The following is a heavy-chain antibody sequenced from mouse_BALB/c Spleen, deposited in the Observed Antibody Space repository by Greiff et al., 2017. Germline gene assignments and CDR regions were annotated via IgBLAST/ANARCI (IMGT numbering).Heavy chain of an antibody. CDR1: GFNIKDYY. CDR2: IDPENGDT. Sequence: EVQLQESGAELVRSGASVKLSCTASGFNIKDYYMHWVKQRPEQGLEWIGWIDPENGDTEYAPKFQGKATMTADTSSNTAYLQLSSLTSEDTAVYYCMRYDEGYYFDYWGQGTTLTVSS. J-gene: IGHJ2*01. CDR3: MRYDEGYYFDY. V-gene: IGHV14-4*02. D-gene: IGHD2-14*01.